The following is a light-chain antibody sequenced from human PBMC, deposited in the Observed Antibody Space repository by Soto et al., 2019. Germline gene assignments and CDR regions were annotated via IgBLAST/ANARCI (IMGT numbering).Light chain of an antibody. J-gene: IGKJ5*01. CDR2: GAS. CDR1: QSVSNNY. Sequence: EIVLTQSPGTLSLSPGERAILSCRASQSVSNNYLAWYQQKPGQAPRLLIYGASSRATGIPDRFSGSGSGTDFTLTISRLEPEDFALYYCQQYGSSSITFGQGTRLEIK. V-gene: IGKV3-20*01. CDR3: QQYGSSSIT.